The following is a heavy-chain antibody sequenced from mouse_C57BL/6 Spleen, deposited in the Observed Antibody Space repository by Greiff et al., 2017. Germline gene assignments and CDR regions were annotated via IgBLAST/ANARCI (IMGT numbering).Heavy chain of an antibody. V-gene: IGHV7-1*01. CDR3: ARDAYYSNYDWYFDV. CDR2: SRNKANDYTT. CDR1: GFTFSDFY. Sequence: EVQVVESGGGLVQSGRSLRLSCATSGFTFSDFYMEWVRQAPGKGLAWIAASRNKANDYTTEYSASVKGRFIVSRDTSQSILYLQMNALRAEDTAIYYCARDAYYSNYDWYFDVWGTGTTVTVSS. J-gene: IGHJ1*03. D-gene: IGHD2-5*01.